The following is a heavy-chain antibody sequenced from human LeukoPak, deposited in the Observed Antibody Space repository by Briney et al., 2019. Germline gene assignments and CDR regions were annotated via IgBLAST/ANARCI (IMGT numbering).Heavy chain of an antibody. J-gene: IGHJ3*02. CDR3: ARDLSPSGAFDI. V-gene: IGHV1-69*13. CDR2: IIPIFGTA. D-gene: IGHD2/OR15-2a*01. Sequence: SVKVSCKASGGTFSSYAISWVRQAPGQGLEWMGGIIPIFGTANYAQKFQGRVTITADESTSTAYMELSSLRSEDTAVYYCARDLSPSGAFDIWGQGTMVTVSS. CDR1: GGTFSSYA.